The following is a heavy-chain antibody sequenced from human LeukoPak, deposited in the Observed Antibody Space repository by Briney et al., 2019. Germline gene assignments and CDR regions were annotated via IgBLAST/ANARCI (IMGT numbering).Heavy chain of an antibody. CDR3: ARQGAGVPFDY. V-gene: IGHV4-59*01. Sequence: SETLSLTCTVSGGSISTYYWSWIRQPRGKGLEWIGYIYYSGSTNYNPSLKSRVTMSVDTSKNQFSLKLSSVTAADTAVYYCARQGAGVPFDYWGRGTLVTVSS. J-gene: IGHJ4*02. D-gene: IGHD3-10*01. CDR2: IYYSGST. CDR1: GGSISTYY.